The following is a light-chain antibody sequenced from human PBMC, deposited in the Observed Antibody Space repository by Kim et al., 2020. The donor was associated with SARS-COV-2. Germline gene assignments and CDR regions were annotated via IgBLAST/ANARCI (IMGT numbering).Light chain of an antibody. J-gene: IGLJ2*01. CDR3: SSYTSSSTVV. V-gene: IGLV2-14*03. CDR2: DVS. CDR1: NSDVGGYSY. Sequence: GQSITISYAGTNSDVGGYSYVSWYQQHPGRAPKLMIYDVSNRPSGVSNRFSGSKSGNTASLTISGLQAEDEADYHCSSYTSSSTVVFGGGTQLTVL.